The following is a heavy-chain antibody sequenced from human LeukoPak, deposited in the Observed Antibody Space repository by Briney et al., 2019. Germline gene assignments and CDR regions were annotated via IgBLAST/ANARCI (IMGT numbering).Heavy chain of an antibody. Sequence: GGSLRLSCAASGFTFSSYAMSWVRQAPGKGLEWVSSISSSSSYIYYADSVKGRFTISRDNAKNSLYLQMNSLRAEDTAVYYCARGGLGYCSSTSCYMFDPWGQGTLVTVSS. CDR2: ISSSSSYI. J-gene: IGHJ5*02. V-gene: IGHV3-21*01. CDR3: ARGGLGYCSSTSCYMFDP. D-gene: IGHD2-2*02. CDR1: GFTFSSYA.